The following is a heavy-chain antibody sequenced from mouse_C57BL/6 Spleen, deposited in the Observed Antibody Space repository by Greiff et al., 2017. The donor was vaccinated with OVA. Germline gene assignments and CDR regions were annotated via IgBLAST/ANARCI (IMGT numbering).Heavy chain of an antibody. CDR3: TGSYYYSKGFGY. D-gene: IGHD2-5*01. V-gene: IGHV1-15*01. CDR1: GYTFTDYE. CDR2: IDPETGGT. J-gene: IGHJ3*01. Sequence: QVQLQQSGAELVRPGASVTLSCKASGYTFTDYEMHWVKQTPVQGLEWIGGIDPETGGTAYDQKFKGKAILTADKSSSTAYMELRSLTSEDSAVYYCTGSYYYSKGFGYRGTGTLVTVSA.